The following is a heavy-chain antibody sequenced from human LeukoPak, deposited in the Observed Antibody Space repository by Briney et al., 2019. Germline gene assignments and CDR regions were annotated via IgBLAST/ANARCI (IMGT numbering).Heavy chain of an antibody. V-gene: IGHV3-48*03. J-gene: IGHJ4*02. Sequence: GGSLRLSCAASGFTVSTYEMNWVRQAPGKGLEWVSHISSSGSTTYYADSVKGRFTISKDNAKNSLSLQMNSLRAEDTALYYCARRFDSWGQGTLVTVSS. CDR3: ARRFDS. CDR1: GFTVSTYE. CDR2: ISSSGSTT.